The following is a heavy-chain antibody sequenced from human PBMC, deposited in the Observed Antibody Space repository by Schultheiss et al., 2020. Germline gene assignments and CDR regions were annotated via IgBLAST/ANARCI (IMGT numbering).Heavy chain of an antibody. J-gene: IGHJ6*02. Sequence: GGSLRLSCAASGFTFSSFAMTWVRQAPGKGLEWVSIISGVGTTWYSDSVKGRFTVSRDNSKNTVTLQMDSLRIEDTAQYYCVKWNGCGDAWGQGTAVTVSS. D-gene: IGHD3-3*01. CDR2: ISGVGTT. CDR3: VKWNGCGDA. CDR1: GFTFSSFA. V-gene: IGHV3-23*01.